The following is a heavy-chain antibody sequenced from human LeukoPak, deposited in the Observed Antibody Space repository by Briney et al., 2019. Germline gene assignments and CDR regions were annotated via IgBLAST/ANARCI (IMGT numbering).Heavy chain of an antibody. D-gene: IGHD3-22*01. Sequence: SETLSLTCAVYGGSFSGYYWSWIRQPPGKGLEWIGEINHSGSTNYNPSLKSRVTISVDTSKNQFSLKLSSVTAADTAVYYCASALGYLYYFDYWGQGTLVTVSS. V-gene: IGHV4-34*01. CDR3: ASALGYLYYFDY. CDR1: GGSFSGYY. CDR2: INHSGST. J-gene: IGHJ4*02.